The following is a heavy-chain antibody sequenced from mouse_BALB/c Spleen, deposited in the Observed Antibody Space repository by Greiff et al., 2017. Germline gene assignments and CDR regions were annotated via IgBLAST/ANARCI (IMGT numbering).Heavy chain of an antibody. V-gene: IGHV1S81*02. J-gene: IGHJ4*01. Sequence: VQLQQPGAELVKPGASVKLSCKASGYTFTSYWMHWVKQRPGQGLEWIGEINPSNGRTNYNEKFKSKATLTVDKSSSTAYMQLSSLTSEDSAVYYCARPLYYAMDYWGQGTSVTVSS. CDR3: ARPLYYAMDY. CDR1: GYTFTSYW. CDR2: INPSNGRT.